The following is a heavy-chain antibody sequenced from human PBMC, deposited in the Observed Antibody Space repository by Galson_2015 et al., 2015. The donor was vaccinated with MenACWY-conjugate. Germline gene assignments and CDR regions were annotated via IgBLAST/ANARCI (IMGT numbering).Heavy chain of an antibody. D-gene: IGHD3-10*01. Sequence: ETLSLTCAVSGGSISINYWWTWVRPPPGKGLEWIGEIYHSGSTNYNPSLKSRLTVSVDKSKNQFSLKLSSVTAADTAVYYCARGNYYVSGTYYKSANFDYWGQGSLVTVSS. CDR3: ARGNYYVSGTYYKSANFDY. CDR2: IYHSGST. CDR1: GGSISINYW. V-gene: IGHV4-4*02. J-gene: IGHJ4*02.